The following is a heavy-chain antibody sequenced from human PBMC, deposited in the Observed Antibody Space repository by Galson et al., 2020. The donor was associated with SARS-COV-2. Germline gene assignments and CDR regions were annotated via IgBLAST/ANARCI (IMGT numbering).Heavy chain of an antibody. J-gene: IGHJ4*02. CDR3: AKDGEDCRSTRCYGGYYFDN. CDR1: AFTFSNYG. CDR2: ISYDGTDE. V-gene: IGHV3-30*18. D-gene: IGHD2-2*01. Sequence: GESLKISCAASAFTFSNYGMHWVRQAPGKGLEWVAFISYDGTDEYYADSVKGRFTISRDNSKNTLYLQMNSLTPEDTAVYYCAKDGEDCRSTRCYGGYYFDNWGQGTLVTVSS.